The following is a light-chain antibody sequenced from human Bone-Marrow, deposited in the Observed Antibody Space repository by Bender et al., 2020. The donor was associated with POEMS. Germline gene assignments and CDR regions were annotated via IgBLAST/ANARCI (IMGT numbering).Light chain of an antibody. J-gene: IGLJ2*01. V-gene: IGLV2-14*03. CDR3: SSYANVYTPAVL. CDR2: DVS. Sequence: QSALTQPASVSGSPGQSIIISCTGTNNDIGFYNYVSWYQQYPGKVPKLIIYDVSSRPSGVSDRFSGSKSGSTASLSISGLQAEDEADYYCSSYANVYTPAVLFGGGTKLTVL. CDR1: NNDIGFYNY.